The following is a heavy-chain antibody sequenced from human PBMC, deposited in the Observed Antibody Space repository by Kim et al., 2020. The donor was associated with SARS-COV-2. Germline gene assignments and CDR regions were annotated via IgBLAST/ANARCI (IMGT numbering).Heavy chain of an antibody. J-gene: IGHJ4*02. CDR3: ARDSGSGSYYSYYFDY. D-gene: IGHD3-10*01. Sequence: GGSLRLSCAASGFTFSSYWMSWVRQAPGKGLEWVANIKQDGSEKYYVDSVKGRFTISRDNAKNSLYLQMNSLRAEDTAVYYCARDSGSGSYYSYYFDYWGQGTLVTVSS. V-gene: IGHV3-7*03. CDR2: IKQDGSEK. CDR1: GFTFSSYW.